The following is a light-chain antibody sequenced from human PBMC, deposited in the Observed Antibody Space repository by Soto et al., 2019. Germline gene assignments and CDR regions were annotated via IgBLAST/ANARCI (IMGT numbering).Light chain of an antibody. V-gene: IGKV3-20*01. CDR1: QSVSSNY. CDR2: GAS. CDR3: QHYGSSLSIT. Sequence: ESVLTQSPGSLSLSPGERATLSCRASQSVSSNYLAWYQHKPGQAPRFLLYGASSRATGIPDRFSGSGSGTDFTLTISRLEPEDFAVYYCQHYGSSLSITFGQGTRLEIK. J-gene: IGKJ5*01.